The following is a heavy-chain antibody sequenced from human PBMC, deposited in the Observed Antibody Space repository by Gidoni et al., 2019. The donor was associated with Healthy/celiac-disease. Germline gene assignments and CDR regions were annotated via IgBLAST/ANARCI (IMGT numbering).Heavy chain of an antibody. CDR1: GFTFDDYA. V-gene: IGHV3-9*01. D-gene: IGHD3-10*01. CDR2: ISWNSGSI. CDR3: AKDRGYGSGRGGANYYGMDV. J-gene: IGHJ6*02. Sequence: EVQLVESGGGLVQPGRSLRLSCAASGFTFDDYAMHWVRQAPGKGLEWVSGISWNSGSIGYADSVKGRFTISRDNAKNSLYLQMNSLRAEDTALYYWAKDRGYGSGRGGANYYGMDVWGQGTTVTVSS.